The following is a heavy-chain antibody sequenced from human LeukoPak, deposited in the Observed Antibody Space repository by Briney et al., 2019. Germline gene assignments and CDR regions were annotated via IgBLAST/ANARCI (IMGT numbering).Heavy chain of an antibody. CDR1: GGSISSYF. CDR3: ARHGFDPVQNVAHWYFDL. J-gene: IGHJ2*01. D-gene: IGHD3-10*01. CDR2: IYDSGST. Sequence: PSETLSLTCTVSGGSISSYFWSWIRQPPGKGLEWIGYIYDSGSTNYNPSLKSRVTIGTSKNEISLNLTSVTAADTAVYYCARHGFDPVQNVAHWYFDLWGRGTLVTVSS. V-gene: IGHV4-59*08.